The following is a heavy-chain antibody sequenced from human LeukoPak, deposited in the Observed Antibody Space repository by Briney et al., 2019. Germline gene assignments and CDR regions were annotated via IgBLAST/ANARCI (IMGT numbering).Heavy chain of an antibody. CDR3: ARVAYYYDSGGVHPVYYFDY. CDR2: IIPIFGTA. J-gene: IGHJ4*02. CDR1: GGTFISYA. V-gene: IGHV1-69*13. Sequence: SVKVSCKASGGTFISYAISWVRQAPGQGLEWMGGIIPIFGTANYAQKFQGRVTITADESTSTAYMELSSLRSGDTAVYYCARVAYYYDSGGVHPVYYFDYWGQGTLVTVSS. D-gene: IGHD3-22*01.